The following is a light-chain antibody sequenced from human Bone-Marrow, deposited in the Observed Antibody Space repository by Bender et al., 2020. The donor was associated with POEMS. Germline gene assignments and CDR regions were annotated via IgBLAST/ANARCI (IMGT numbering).Light chain of an antibody. CDR3: LSCDTGPSSYVCV. J-gene: IGLJ1*01. Sequence: TQPPSVSGAPGQTVTISCTGSKDNVHWYQKVPGTAPKTLIYANNKRPSGVSDRFFGSKSGTSASLVIHGLQSEDEADYFCLSCDTGPSSYVCVSGTGTRVTVL. CDR1: KDN. CDR2: ANN. V-gene: IGLV1-40*01.